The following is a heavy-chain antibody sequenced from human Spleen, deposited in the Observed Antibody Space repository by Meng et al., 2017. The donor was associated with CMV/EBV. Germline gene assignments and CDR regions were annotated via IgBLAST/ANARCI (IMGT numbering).Heavy chain of an antibody. CDR1: GFTFSSYW. CDR3: AKVDGITYDCDH. D-gene: IGHD5-24*01. CDR2: INTDGSST. Sequence: GESLKISCAASGFTFSSYWMHWVRQAPGKGLVWVSRINTDGSSTSYADSVKGRFTSSRDNSKNTLYLQMNSLRPEDTAVYHCAKVDGITYDCDHWGQGTLVTVSS. V-gene: IGHV3-74*01. J-gene: IGHJ4*02.